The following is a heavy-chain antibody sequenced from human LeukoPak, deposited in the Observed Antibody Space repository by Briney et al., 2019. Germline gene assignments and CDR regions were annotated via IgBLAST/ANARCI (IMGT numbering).Heavy chain of an antibody. CDR3: ARADSSSWYEDYYYYYMDV. V-gene: IGHV4-59*01. J-gene: IGHJ6*03. CDR1: GGSISSYY. Sequence: SETLSLTCTVSGGSISSYYWSWIRQPPGKGLEWIGHIYYSGSANSNPSLKSRVTRLVDTSKNQYSLKLIPVTAADTAVYYCARADSSSWYEDYYYYYMDVWGKGTTVTVSS. D-gene: IGHD6-13*01. CDR2: IYYSGSA.